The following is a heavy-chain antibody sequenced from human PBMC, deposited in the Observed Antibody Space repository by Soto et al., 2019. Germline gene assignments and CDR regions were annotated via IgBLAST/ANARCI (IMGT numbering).Heavy chain of an antibody. CDR2: IYSGSST. Sequence: PWGSLRLSCAASGFTVSINYMSWVRQAPGKGLEWVSVIYSGSSTYYADSVKGRFTISRDNSKNTLYLQMNSLRAEDTAVYYCARAGRLDLFDYWGQGTLVTVSS. CDR1: GFTVSINY. J-gene: IGHJ4*02. CDR3: ARAGRLDLFDY. D-gene: IGHD1-1*01. V-gene: IGHV3-53*01.